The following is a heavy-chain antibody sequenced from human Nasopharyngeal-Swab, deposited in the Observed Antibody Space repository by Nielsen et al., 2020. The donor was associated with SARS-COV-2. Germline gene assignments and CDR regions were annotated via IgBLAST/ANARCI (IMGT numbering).Heavy chain of an antibody. J-gene: IGHJ4*02. CDR3: AKVSWEWELLRWYFDY. V-gene: IGHV3-23*01. CDR1: GSTFSSYA. D-gene: IGHD1-26*01. CDR2: ISGSGGST. Sequence: GGSLRLSCAASGSTFSSYAMSWVRQAPGKGLEWVSAISGSGGSTYYADSVKGRFTISRDNSKNTLYLQMNSLRAEDTAVYYCAKVSWEWELLRWYFDYWGQGTLVTVSS.